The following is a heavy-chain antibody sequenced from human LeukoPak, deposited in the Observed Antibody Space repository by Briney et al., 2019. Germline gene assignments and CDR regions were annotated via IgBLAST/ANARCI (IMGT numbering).Heavy chain of an antibody. Sequence: SVTVSCKASGGTFSSYAISWVRQAPGQGLEWMGGIIPIFGTANYAQKFQGRVTITADESTSTAYMELSSLRSEDTAVYYCARDLIDILTGYNPYYYYGMDVWGQGTTVTVSS. J-gene: IGHJ6*02. CDR2: IIPIFGTA. CDR3: ARDLIDILTGYNPYYYYGMDV. CDR1: GGTFSSYA. D-gene: IGHD3-9*01. V-gene: IGHV1-69*13.